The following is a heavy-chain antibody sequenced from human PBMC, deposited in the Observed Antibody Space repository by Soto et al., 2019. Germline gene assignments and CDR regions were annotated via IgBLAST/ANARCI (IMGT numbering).Heavy chain of an antibody. CDR3: ARHFPQGVVVISPSYFDY. CDR1: GFSISSSSYY. CDR2: IYYSGST. J-gene: IGHJ4*02. Sequence: SETLSLTCTVSGFSISSSSYYWGWIRQPPGKGLEWIGSIYYSGSTYYNPSLKSRVTISVDTSKNQFSLKLSSVTAADTAVYYCARHFPQGVVVISPSYFDYWGQGTLVTVSS. D-gene: IGHD3-22*01. V-gene: IGHV4-39*01.